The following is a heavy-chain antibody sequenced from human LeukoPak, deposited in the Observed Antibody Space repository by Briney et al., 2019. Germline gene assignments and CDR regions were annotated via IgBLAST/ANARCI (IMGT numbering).Heavy chain of an antibody. CDR2: IWYDASNK. D-gene: IGHD6-13*01. Sequence: GRSLTLSCAASGFTFSSFGMHWVRQAPGKGLECLAVIWYDASNKYYADSVKGRFTISRDNSRNTLYLQMNSLRDDDTAVYYCVRGVGVSRFNYLDSWGQGTLVIVSS. CDR1: GFTFSSFG. V-gene: IGHV3-33*01. CDR3: VRGVGVSRFNYLDS. J-gene: IGHJ4*02.